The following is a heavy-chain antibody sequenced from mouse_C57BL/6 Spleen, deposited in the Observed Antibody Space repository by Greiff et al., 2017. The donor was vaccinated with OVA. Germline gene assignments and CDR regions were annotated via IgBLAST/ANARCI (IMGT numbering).Heavy chain of an antibody. CDR2: IYPGDGDT. V-gene: IGHV1-80*01. J-gene: IGHJ4*01. CDR1: GYAFSSYW. D-gene: IGHD2-5*01. Sequence: VQLQQSGAELVKPGASVKISCKASGYAFSSYWMNWVKQRPGKGLEWIGQIYPGDGDTNYNGKFKGKATLTADKSSSTAYMQLSSLTSEDSAVYFCARGGHYSNPYYAMDYWGQGTSVTVSS. CDR3: ARGGHYSNPYYAMDY.